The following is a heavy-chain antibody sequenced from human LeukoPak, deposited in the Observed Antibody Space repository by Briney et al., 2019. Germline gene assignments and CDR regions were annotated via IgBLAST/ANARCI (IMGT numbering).Heavy chain of an antibody. V-gene: IGHV4-39*07. Sequence: SETLSLTCTVSGGSISSSSYYWGWIRQPPGKGLEWIGSIYYSGSTYYNPSLKSRVTISVDTSKNQFSLKLSSVTAADTAVYYCARDRYSYGFDYWGQGTLVTVSS. J-gene: IGHJ4*02. CDR3: ARDRYSYGFDY. D-gene: IGHD5-18*01. CDR1: GGSISSSSYY. CDR2: IYYSGST.